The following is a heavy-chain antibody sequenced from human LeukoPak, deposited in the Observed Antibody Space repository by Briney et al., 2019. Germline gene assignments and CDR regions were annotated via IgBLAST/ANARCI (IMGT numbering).Heavy chain of an antibody. D-gene: IGHD3-22*01. CDR1: GFTFSSYW. V-gene: IGHV3-7*01. J-gene: IGHJ3*02. CDR3: AREVYFYDDSGMEGGFDI. CDR2: IKQDGSEK. Sequence: GGSLRLSCAASGFTFSSYWMNWVRQAPGKGLEWVANIKQDGSEKYYVDSVKGRFTVSRDNAKNSLYLQMNGLRAEDTAVYYCAREVYFYDDSGMEGGFDIWGHGTAVTVSS.